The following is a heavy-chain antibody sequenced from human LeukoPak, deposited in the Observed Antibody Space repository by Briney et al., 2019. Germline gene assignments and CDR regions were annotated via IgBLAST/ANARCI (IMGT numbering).Heavy chain of an antibody. J-gene: IGHJ4*02. Sequence: GGSLRLSCAASGFTFSGSVMSWVRQAPGKGLEWVSAISGSGGSTYYADSVKGRFTISRDNSKNTLYLQMNSLRAEDTAVYYCAKRARVGYCSGGSCYPGAFDYWGQGTLDTVSS. CDR2: ISGSGGST. D-gene: IGHD2-15*01. CDR1: GFTFSGSV. V-gene: IGHV3-23*01. CDR3: AKRARVGYCSGGSCYPGAFDY.